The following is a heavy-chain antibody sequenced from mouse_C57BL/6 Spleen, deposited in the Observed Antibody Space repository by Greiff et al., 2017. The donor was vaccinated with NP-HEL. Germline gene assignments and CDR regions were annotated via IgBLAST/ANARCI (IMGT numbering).Heavy chain of an antibody. V-gene: IGHV3-6*01. J-gene: IGHJ4*01. D-gene: IGHD1-1*01. CDR1: GYSITSGYY. CDR2: ISYDGSN. CDR3: ARDRSSPYYYAMDY. Sequence: VQLQQSGPGLVKPSQSLSLTCSVTGYSITSGYYWNWIRQFPGNKLEWMGYISYDGSNNYNPSLKNRISITRDTSKNQFFLKLNSVTTEDTATYYCARDRSSPYYYAMDYWGQGTSVTVSS.